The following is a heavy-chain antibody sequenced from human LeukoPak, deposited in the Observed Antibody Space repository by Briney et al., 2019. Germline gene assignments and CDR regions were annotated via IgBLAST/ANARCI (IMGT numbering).Heavy chain of an antibody. J-gene: IGHJ4*02. D-gene: IGHD4-17*01. CDR2: IYYSGDS. CDR3: ARGRGDYRFDY. CDR1: GGSINNSNYY. Sequence: SETLSLTCTVSGGSINNSNYYWGWIRQPPGKGLEWIGNIYYSGDSYYNPSLKSRFTISVDTSKNQFSLKLSSVTAADTAVYYCARGRGDYRFDYWGQGTLVTVSS. V-gene: IGHV4-39*07.